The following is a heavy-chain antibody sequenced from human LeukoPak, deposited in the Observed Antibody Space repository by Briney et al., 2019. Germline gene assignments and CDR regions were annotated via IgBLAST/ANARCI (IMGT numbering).Heavy chain of an antibody. CDR3: ARDTGYLGGEFFDY. Sequence: SETLSLTCTVSGGSINIPKYHWAWIRQSPGRGLDWIGSIYYTGTTYYNPSLKSQVTISIDTSKNQFSLKLTSVTAADTAVYYCARDTGYLGGEFFDYWGQGALVTVSS. CDR2: IYYTGTT. V-gene: IGHV4-39*07. J-gene: IGHJ4*02. CDR1: GGSINIPKYH. D-gene: IGHD3-16*01.